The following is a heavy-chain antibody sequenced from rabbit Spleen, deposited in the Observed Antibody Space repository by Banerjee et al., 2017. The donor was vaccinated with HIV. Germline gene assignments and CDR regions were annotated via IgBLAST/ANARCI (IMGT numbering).Heavy chain of an antibody. Sequence: EQLEESGGGLVQPEGSLTLTCKASGFTISTSNWIHWVRQAPGKGLEWIGYIDPIFGTTYYASWAKGRFTISKTSSTTLTLQMTSLTAADTATYFCARFYAGYGDFGYAAMWGPGTLVTVS. CDR2: IDPIFGTT. CDR1: GFTISTSNW. CDR3: ARFYAGYGDFGYAAM. V-gene: IGHV1S45*01. D-gene: IGHD7-1*01. J-gene: IGHJ4*01.